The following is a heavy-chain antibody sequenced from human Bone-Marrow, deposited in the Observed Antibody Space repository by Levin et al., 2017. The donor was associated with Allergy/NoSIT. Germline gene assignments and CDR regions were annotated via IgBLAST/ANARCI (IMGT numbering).Heavy chain of an antibody. CDR2: ISGNSYYI. CDR3: TRGGVFTYGYDY. J-gene: IGHJ4*02. CDR1: GFSFSDSS. Sequence: LSLTCAASGFSFSDSSMNWVRQAPGKGLEWVSSISGNSYYIYYADSVKGRFTISRDNVENSLYLQMDSLRVEDTAVYCCTRGGVFTYGYDYWGQGTLLNVSS. V-gene: IGHV3-21*01. D-gene: IGHD5-24*01.